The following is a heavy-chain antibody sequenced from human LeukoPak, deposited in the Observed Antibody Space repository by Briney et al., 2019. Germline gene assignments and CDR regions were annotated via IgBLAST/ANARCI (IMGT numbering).Heavy chain of an antibody. CDR2: ISYDGSNK. Sequence: GGSLRLSCAASGFTFSSYAMHWVRQAPGKGLEWVAVISYDGSNKYYADSVKGRFTISRDNSKNALYLQMNSLRAEDTAVYYCATVPYSSSWFLFDYWGQGTLVTVSS. J-gene: IGHJ4*02. V-gene: IGHV3-30*04. D-gene: IGHD6-13*01. CDR3: ATVPYSSSWFLFDY. CDR1: GFTFSSYA.